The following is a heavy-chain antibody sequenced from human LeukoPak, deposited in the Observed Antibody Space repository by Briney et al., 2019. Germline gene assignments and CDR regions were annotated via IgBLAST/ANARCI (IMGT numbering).Heavy chain of an antibody. CDR1: GFTLSNYM. Sequence: GGSLRLSCAASGFTLSNYMMSWVRQAPGKGLEWVSSMKESTADTYYADSVKGRFTISRDNAENTLYLQMNSLRGDDTAVYYCARRPGSVRGALDMWGQGTMVTVSS. J-gene: IGHJ3*02. CDR3: ARRPGSVRGALDM. CDR2: MKESTADT. V-gene: IGHV3-21*01. D-gene: IGHD5/OR15-5a*01.